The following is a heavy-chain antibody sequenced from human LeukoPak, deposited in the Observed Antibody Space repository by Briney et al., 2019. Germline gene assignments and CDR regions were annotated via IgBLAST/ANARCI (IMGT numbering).Heavy chain of an antibody. D-gene: IGHD6-19*01. Sequence: SETLSLTCTVSGGSISSYYWSWVRQPPGKGLEWIGYIYYSGSTNYNPPLKSRVTISVDTSKNQFSLKLSSVTAADTAVYYCARRKNSGWALVDYWGQGTLVTVSS. CDR1: GGSISSYY. CDR2: IYYSGST. J-gene: IGHJ4*02. CDR3: ARRKNSGWALVDY. V-gene: IGHV4-59*01.